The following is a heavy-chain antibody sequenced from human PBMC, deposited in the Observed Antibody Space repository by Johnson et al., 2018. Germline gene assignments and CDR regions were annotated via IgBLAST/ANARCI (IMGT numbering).Heavy chain of an antibody. Sequence: VQLQESGGGLVQPGRSLRLSCAASGFTFDDYAMHWVRQAPGKGLEWVSAISGSGAATYYADSVKGRFSLSRDNTNNTLHLQMNNLRAEETALYYCAKGKSRVWVGEVFHYYYYMDVWGKGTTVTVSS. V-gene: IGHV3-23*01. J-gene: IGHJ6*03. CDR3: AKGKSRVWVGEVFHYYYYMDV. CDR1: GFTFDDYA. D-gene: IGHD3-10*01. CDR2: ISGSGAAT.